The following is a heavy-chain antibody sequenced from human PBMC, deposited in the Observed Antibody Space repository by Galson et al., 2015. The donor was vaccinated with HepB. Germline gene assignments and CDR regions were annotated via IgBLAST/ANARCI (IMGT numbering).Heavy chain of an antibody. D-gene: IGHD6-19*01. V-gene: IGHV3-30*18. Sequence: SLRLSCAASGFTFSSYAMHWVRQAPGKGLEWVAVMSYDGINKYYADSVKGRFSISRDNSRNTVYLQMDTLRADDTAVYLCAKDPHTSGWSGGPGDYWGQGTLVTVSS. CDR3: AKDPHTSGWSGGPGDY. CDR1: GFTFSSYA. J-gene: IGHJ4*02. CDR2: MSYDGINK.